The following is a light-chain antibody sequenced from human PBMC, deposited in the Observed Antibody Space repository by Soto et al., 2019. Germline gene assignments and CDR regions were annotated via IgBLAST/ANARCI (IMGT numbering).Light chain of an antibody. CDR2: NNN. CDR3: TAWDDSLNGHWV. J-gene: IGLJ3*02. CDR1: SSNIGSNT. V-gene: IGLV1-44*01. Sequence: QSVLTQPPSASETPGQRVTISCSGSSSNIGSNTVNWYQQLPGTAPKLLIYNNNQRPSGVPDRFSGSKSGTSASLAISGLQSEDEADYFCTAWDDSLNGHWVFGGGTKVTVL.